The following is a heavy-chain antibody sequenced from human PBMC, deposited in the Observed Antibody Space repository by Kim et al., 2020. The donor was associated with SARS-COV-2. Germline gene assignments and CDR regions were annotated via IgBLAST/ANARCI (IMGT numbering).Heavy chain of an antibody. CDR3: ARAGWQWLARPTFYYFYS. Sequence: SETLSLTCAVYGGSFSGYYWSWIRQPPGKGLEWIGEINHSGSTNYNPSLKSRVTISVDTSKNQFSLKLSSVTAADTAVYYCARAGWQWLARPTFYYFYS. J-gene: IGHJ4*01. D-gene: IGHD6-19*01. V-gene: IGHV4-34*01. CDR2: INHSGST. CDR1: GGSFSGYY.